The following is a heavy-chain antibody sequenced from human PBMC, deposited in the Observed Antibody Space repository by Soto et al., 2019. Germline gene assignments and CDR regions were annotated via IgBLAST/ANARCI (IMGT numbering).Heavy chain of an antibody. V-gene: IGHV6-1*01. J-gene: IGHJ3*01. D-gene: IGHD4-17*01. CDR3: ARDRWDYGPAFDV. CDR2: TYYRSKWHN. Sequence: PSQTLSLTCAISGDSVSTNSASWPWIRQSPSRGLEWLGRTYYRSKWHNDYALSVKSRITVNPDTSKNQFPLQLNSVTPEDTAVYYCARDRWDYGPAFDVWGQGTMVTVSS. CDR1: GDSVSTNSAS.